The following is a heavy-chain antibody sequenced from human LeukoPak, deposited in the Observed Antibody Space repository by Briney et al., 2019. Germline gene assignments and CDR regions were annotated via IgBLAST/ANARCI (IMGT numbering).Heavy chain of an antibody. V-gene: IGHV3-21*04. CDR2: IVGSSST. D-gene: IGHD3-10*01. Sequence: GGSLRLSCAASGFTFSNFAMTWVRQAPGKGLEWVSSIVGSSSTYYADSLKGRFTIPRDNAKNSLYLQMNSLRAEDTAVYYCAKASGSGTYYKSPFDYWGQGTLVTVSS. CDR1: GFTFSNFA. J-gene: IGHJ4*02. CDR3: AKASGSGTYYKSPFDY.